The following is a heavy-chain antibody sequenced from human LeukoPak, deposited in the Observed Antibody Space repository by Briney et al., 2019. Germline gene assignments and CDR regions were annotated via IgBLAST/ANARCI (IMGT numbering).Heavy chain of an antibody. D-gene: IGHD6-13*01. Sequence: SETLSLTCTVSGGSISSYYWSWIRQPAGKGLEWIGRIDTSGGTYYDPSLKSRVTMSVDTSKNQFSLKLTSVTAADTAVYYCARRITAAGTVVFDIWGQGTMVTVSS. CDR3: ARRITAAGTVVFDI. J-gene: IGHJ3*02. CDR2: IDTSGGT. CDR1: GGSISSYY. V-gene: IGHV4-4*07.